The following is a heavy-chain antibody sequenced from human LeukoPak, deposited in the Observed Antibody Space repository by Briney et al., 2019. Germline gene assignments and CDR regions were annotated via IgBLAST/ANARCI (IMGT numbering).Heavy chain of an antibody. V-gene: IGHV3-30-3*01. D-gene: IGHD3-3*01. CDR2: ISYDGSNK. CDR1: GFTFSSYA. Sequence: GGSLRLSCAASGFTFSSYAMHWVRQAPGKGLEWVAVISYDGSNKYYADSVKGRFTISRDNSKNTLYLQMNSLRAEDTAVYCCARDPGNYDFWSGYHYYYYGMDVWGQGTTVTVSS. CDR3: ARDPGNYDFWSGYHYYYYGMDV. J-gene: IGHJ6*02.